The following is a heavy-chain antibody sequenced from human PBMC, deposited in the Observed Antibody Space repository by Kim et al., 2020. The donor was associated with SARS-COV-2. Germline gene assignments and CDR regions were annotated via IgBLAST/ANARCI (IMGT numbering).Heavy chain of an antibody. CDR2: IKQDGSEK. CDR3: ARDRRAAGYYYYGMDV. V-gene: IGHV3-7*01. D-gene: IGHD6-13*01. Sequence: GGYLRLSCAASGFTFSSYWMSWVRQAPGKGLEWVANIKQDGSEKYYVDSVKGRFTISRDNAKNSLYLQMNSLRAEDTAVYYCARDRRAAGYYYYGMDVWGQGPTVTVYS. CDR1: GFTFSSYW. J-gene: IGHJ6*02.